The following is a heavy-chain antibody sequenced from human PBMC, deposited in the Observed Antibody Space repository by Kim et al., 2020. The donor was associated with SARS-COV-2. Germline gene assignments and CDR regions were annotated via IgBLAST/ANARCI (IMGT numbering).Heavy chain of an antibody. CDR2: IYYSGST. CDR1: GGSISSSSYY. Sequence: SETLSLTCTVSGGSISSSSYYWGWIRQPPGKGLEWIGSIYYSGSTYYNPSLKSRVTISVDTSKNQFSLKLSSVTAADTAVYYCARLWSDYDILTGYYIRSGHHYFDYWGQGTLVTVSS. J-gene: IGHJ4*02. D-gene: IGHD3-9*01. V-gene: IGHV4-39*01. CDR3: ARLWSDYDILTGYYIRSGHHYFDY.